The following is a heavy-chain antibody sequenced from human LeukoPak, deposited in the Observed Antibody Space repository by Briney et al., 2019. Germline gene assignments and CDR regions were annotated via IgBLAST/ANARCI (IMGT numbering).Heavy chain of an antibody. CDR2: IYYTGIT. Sequence: SETLSLTCTVSGGSISNSSYYWGWIRQPPGKGLEWIGSIYYTGITYYNPPLKSRVTSSVDASKNQFSLKLSSVTAADTAVYYCARMGRYFYDSSGYPVEFDYWGQGTLVTVSS. CDR1: GGSISNSSYY. CDR3: ARMGRYFYDSSGYPVEFDY. J-gene: IGHJ4*02. V-gene: IGHV4-39*07. D-gene: IGHD3-22*01.